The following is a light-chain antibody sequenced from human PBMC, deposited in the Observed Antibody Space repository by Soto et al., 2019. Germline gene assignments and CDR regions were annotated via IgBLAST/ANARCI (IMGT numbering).Light chain of an antibody. Sequence: DIQMTQSPSSLSASVGDRVTITCRASQDINNYLNWYQQKPGKAPKLLIHTASNLQTGVPSRFSGSGSGTDFTFTISSLQPEDIATYYCQQYDNLLLFTFGPGTKVEI. CDR2: TAS. CDR3: QQYDNLLLFT. V-gene: IGKV1-33*01. CDR1: QDINNY. J-gene: IGKJ3*01.